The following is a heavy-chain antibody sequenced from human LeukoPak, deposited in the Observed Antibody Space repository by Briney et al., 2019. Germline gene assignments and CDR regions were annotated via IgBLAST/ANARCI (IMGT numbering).Heavy chain of an antibody. J-gene: IGHJ4*02. Sequence: ASVKVSCKASGYTFTSYVISWVRQAPGQGLEWMGWISAYNSNTNYAQKLQGRVTMTTDTSTSTAYMELRSLRSDDTAVYYCARTAHIVVVVAADFDYWGQGTLVTVSS. CDR2: ISAYNSNT. D-gene: IGHD2-15*01. CDR3: ARTAHIVVVVAADFDY. V-gene: IGHV1-18*01. CDR1: GYTFTSYV.